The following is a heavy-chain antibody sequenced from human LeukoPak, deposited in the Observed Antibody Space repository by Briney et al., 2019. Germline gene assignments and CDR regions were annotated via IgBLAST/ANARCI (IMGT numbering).Heavy chain of an antibody. Sequence: GGSLRLSCAASGFTFSSYGMHWVRQAPGKGLEWVAFIRYDGSNEYYADSVKGRFTISRDNSKNTLYLQMNSLRAEDTAVYYCAKDEWVAAAGTALTWYYYGMDVWGQGTTVTVSS. D-gene: IGHD6-13*01. CDR1: GFTFSSYG. J-gene: IGHJ6*02. V-gene: IGHV3-30*02. CDR2: IRYDGSNE. CDR3: AKDEWVAAAGTALTWYYYGMDV.